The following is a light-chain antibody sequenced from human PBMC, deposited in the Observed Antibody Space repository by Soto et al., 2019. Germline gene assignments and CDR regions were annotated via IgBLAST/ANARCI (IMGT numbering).Light chain of an antibody. V-gene: IGLV2-14*01. CDR2: EVN. CDR1: SSDIGAYDY. Sequence: SFLTHPSCLSGSPGQAITISCTGTSSDIGAYDYVSWFQQHPGKAPKLMISEVNNRPSGVSNRFSGSKSGNTAYMTISGLQVEDEAEYFCLSFKTNRTNVFGNGNKVTVL. J-gene: IGLJ1*01. CDR3: LSFKTNRTNV.